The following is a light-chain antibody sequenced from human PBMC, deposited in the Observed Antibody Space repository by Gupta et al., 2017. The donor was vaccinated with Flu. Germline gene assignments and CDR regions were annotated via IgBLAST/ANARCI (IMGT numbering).Light chain of an antibody. Sequence: EIVLTQSPGTLSLSPGERATLSCRASQSVSGSYLAWYQQRRGQAPRLVVYGVSRRATGIPDRFSGSGSGTDFTLTISRLEPEDFAVYYCQQYASSPETFGLGTKVEIK. CDR2: GVS. CDR3: QQYASSPET. CDR1: QSVSGSY. V-gene: IGKV3-20*01. J-gene: IGKJ1*01.